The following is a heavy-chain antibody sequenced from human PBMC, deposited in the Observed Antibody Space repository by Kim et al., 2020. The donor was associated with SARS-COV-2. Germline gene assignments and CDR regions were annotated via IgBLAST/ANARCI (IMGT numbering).Heavy chain of an antibody. V-gene: IGHV3-23*01. CDR3: AKDPGRDGYNSDAFDI. Sequence: SVKGRFTISRDNSKNTLYLQMNSLRAEDTAVYYCAKDPGRDGYNSDAFDIWGQGTMVTVSS. D-gene: IGHD5-12*01. J-gene: IGHJ3*02.